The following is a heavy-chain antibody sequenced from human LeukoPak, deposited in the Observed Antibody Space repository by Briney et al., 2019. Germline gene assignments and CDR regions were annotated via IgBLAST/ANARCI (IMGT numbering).Heavy chain of an antibody. D-gene: IGHD2-2*01. J-gene: IGHJ4*02. CDR1: GFTFSNYG. CDR2: ISYDGSNK. CDR3: AGGCSSTSCPLVY. V-gene: IGHV3-30*03. Sequence: GRSLRLSCAASGFTFSNYGMHWVRQAPGKGLEWVAVISYDGSNKYYADSVKGRFTISRDNSKNTLYLQMNSLRAEDTAVYYCAGGCSSTSCPLVYWGQGTLVTVSS.